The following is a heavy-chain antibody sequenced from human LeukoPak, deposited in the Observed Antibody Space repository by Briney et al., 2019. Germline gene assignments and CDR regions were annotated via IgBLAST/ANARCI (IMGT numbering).Heavy chain of an antibody. Sequence: ASVKVSCKASGYTFTGYYMHWVRQAPGQGLEWMGWINPNSGGTNCAQNFQGRVTMTRDTSISTAYMELSGLTSDDTAVYYCSRGRSVDFRDYVPLDWGQGTLVTVSS. J-gene: IGHJ4*02. D-gene: IGHD4-17*01. V-gene: IGHV1-2*02. CDR2: INPNSGGT. CDR3: SRGRSVDFRDYVPLD. CDR1: GYTFTGYY.